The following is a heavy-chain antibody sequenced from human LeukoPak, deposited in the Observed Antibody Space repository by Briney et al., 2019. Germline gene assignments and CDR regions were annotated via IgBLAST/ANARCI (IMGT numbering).Heavy chain of an antibody. CDR1: GFTFSSYG. V-gene: IGHV3-30*02. Sequence: GSLRLSCAASGFTFSSYGMHWVRQAPGKGLEWVAFIRYDGSNKYYADSVKGRFTISRDNSKNTLYLQMNSLRAEDTAVYYCAKENDSSGYYKLDYWGQGTLVTVSS. CDR2: IRYDGSNK. CDR3: AKENDSSGYYKLDY. D-gene: IGHD3-22*01. J-gene: IGHJ4*02.